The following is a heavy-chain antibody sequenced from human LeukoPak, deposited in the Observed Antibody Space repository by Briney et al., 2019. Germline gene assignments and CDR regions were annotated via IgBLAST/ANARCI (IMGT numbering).Heavy chain of an antibody. V-gene: IGHV3-23*01. D-gene: IGHD3-22*01. CDR2: VSGSGGTT. CDR1: GFTFSSYA. CDR3: AGEIVVVTYYYGMDV. J-gene: IGHJ6*02. Sequence: GGSLRLSCAASGFTFSSYAMSWVRQAPGKGLEWVSTVSGSGGTTYYADSVKGRFTISRDNSKNTLYLQMNSLRAEDTAVYYCAGEIVVVTYYYGMDVWGQGTTVTVSS.